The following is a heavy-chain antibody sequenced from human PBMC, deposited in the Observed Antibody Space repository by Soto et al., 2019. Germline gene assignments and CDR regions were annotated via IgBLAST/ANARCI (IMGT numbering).Heavy chain of an antibody. CDR2: ISTYNGNT. V-gene: IGHV1-18*01. J-gene: IGHJ4*02. CDR3: ARGPADYYDNSANYFLDY. Sequence: QVQLVQSGAEVKKPGASVKVSCKASGYTFITYGVSWVRQAPGQVLDWLGWISTYNGNTRYAERLHGRVTMTTDTNTNPAYMELRNLRSDDTAVYYCARGPADYYDNSANYFLDYWGQGTPVTVSS. CDR1: GYTFITYG. D-gene: IGHD3-22*01.